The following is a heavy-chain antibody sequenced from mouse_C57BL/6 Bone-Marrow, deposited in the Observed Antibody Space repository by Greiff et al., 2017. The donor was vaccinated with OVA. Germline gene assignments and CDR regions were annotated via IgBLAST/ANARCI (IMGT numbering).Heavy chain of an antibody. V-gene: IGHV1-82*01. Sequence: QVQLQQSGPELVQPGASVKISCKASGYAFSSSWMNWVKQRPGKGLEWIGRIYPGDEDTTYNGTFKGKATLTADKSSSTAYMQLSNLTSEDSAVYFCAGREVPHRDFDDWGKGTTVTVSS. CDR2: IYPGDEDT. CDR1: GYAFSSSW. D-gene: IGHD6-1*01. CDR3: AGREVPHRDFDD. J-gene: IGHJ1*03.